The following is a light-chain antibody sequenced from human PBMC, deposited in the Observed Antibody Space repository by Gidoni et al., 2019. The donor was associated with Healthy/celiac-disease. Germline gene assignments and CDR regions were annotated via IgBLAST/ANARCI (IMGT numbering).Light chain of an antibody. J-gene: IGKJ4*01. CDR3: KQRSNWPLT. CDR2: DAS. Sequence: ELVLTQSPSTLSLSPGERATLSCRASQSVSSYLAWYQQKPGQAPRLLIYDASNRATGIPARLSGSGSGKDVTLTISSLEPEDFAVYYCKQRSNWPLTFGGGTKVESK. CDR1: QSVSSY. V-gene: IGKV3-11*01.